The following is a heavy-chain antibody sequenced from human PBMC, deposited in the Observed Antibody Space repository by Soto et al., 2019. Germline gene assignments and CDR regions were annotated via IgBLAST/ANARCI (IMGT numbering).Heavy chain of an antibody. Sequence: GASVKVSCKASGGTFSSYAISWVRQAPGQGLEWMGGIIPIFGTANYAQKFQGRVTITADESTSTAYMELSSLRSEDTAVYYCARSSDSSSSTGSLADYYYYGMDVWGQGTTVTVSS. CDR1: GGTFSSYA. CDR2: IIPIFGTA. J-gene: IGHJ6*02. D-gene: IGHD6-6*01. V-gene: IGHV1-69*13. CDR3: ARSSDSSSSTGSLADYYYYGMDV.